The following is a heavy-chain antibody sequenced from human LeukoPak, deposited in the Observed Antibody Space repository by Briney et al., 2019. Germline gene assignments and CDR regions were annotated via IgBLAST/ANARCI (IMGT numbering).Heavy chain of an antibody. CDR1: GGSISSGDYY. CDR3: ARVNSVGSYLVDY. D-gene: IGHD3-10*01. Sequence: SETLSLTCTVSGGSISSGDYYWSWIRQPPGKGLEWIGYIYYSGSTYYNPSLKSRVTISVDTSKNQFSLKLSSVTAADTAVYYCARVNSVGSYLVDYWGQGTLVTVSS. CDR2: IYYSGST. V-gene: IGHV4-30-4*01. J-gene: IGHJ4*02.